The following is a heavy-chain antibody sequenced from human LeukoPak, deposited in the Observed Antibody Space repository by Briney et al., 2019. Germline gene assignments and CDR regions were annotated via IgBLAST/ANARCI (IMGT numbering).Heavy chain of an antibody. J-gene: IGHJ4*02. CDR3: TKDTVTMGIRY. V-gene: IGHV3-43*02. CDR1: GFTFDDCA. Sequence: GGSLRLSCAASGFTFDDCAMHWVRQAPGKGLEWVSLISGDGGSTYYADSVKGRFTISRDNSKNSLYLQMNSLRIEDSALYYCTKDTVTMGIRYWGQGTLVTVSS. D-gene: IGHD4-17*01. CDR2: ISGDGGST.